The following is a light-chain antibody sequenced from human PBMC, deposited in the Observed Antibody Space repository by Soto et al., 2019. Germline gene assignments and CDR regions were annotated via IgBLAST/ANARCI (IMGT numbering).Light chain of an antibody. CDR3: QQYGNSPIT. CDR1: QSVSSSR. CDR2: DGF. V-gene: IGKV3D-20*01. J-gene: IGKJ5*01. Sequence: EIGLTQSPGTLSLCPGERATLSCRASQSVSSSRLAWYQQKPALAPRLLIYDGFLRATGIPDRFSGSGSGTDFTLTISSLEPEDFAVYYCQQYGNSPITFGQGTRLEIK.